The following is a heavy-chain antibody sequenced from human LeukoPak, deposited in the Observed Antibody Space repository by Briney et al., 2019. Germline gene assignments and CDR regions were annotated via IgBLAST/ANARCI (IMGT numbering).Heavy chain of an antibody. D-gene: IGHD2-8*01. CDR3: ARLYDSFRAFDI. CDR2: IYYNGST. Sequence: SETLSLTCIVSGGXISSGSYYWSWIRQYPGKGLGWIGYIYYNGSTYYNPSLKSRVTISVDTSKNQFSLKLNSVTAADTAVYYCARLYDSFRAFDIWGQGTIITVSS. J-gene: IGHJ3*02. V-gene: IGHV4-31*03. CDR1: GGXISSGSYY.